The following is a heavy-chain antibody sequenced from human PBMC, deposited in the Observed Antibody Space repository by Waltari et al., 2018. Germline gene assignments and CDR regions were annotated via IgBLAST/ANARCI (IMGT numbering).Heavy chain of an antibody. V-gene: IGHV3-30*02. D-gene: IGHD2-2*01. CDR3: AKEGEYCSSTSCYGVDY. Sequence: QVQLVESGGGVVQPGGSLRLSCAASGFTFSSYGMHWVRQAPGKGLEWVAFIRYDGSNKYYADSVKGRFTISRDNSKNTLYLQMNSLRAEDTAVYYCAKEGEYCSSTSCYGVDYWGQGTLVTVSS. J-gene: IGHJ4*02. CDR1: GFTFSSYG. CDR2: IRYDGSNK.